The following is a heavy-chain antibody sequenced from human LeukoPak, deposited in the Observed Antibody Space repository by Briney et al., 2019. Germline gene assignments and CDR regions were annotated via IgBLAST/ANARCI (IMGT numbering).Heavy chain of an antibody. CDR2: LYSGGGT. D-gene: IGHD6-19*01. Sequence: GGSLRLFCAASGFTVSSSYMTWVRQAPGKGLEWVSTLYSGGGTFYADSVKGRFTISRDNSKNTLDLHMSSLRAEDTAVYYCARAGGLPIAVAPIDCWGQGTLVTVSS. CDR3: ARAGGLPIAVAPIDC. J-gene: IGHJ4*02. V-gene: IGHV3-53*01. CDR1: GFTVSSSY.